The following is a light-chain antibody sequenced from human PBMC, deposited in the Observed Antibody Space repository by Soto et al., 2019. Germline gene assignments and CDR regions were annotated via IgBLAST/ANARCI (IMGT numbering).Light chain of an antibody. CDR3: QQYNNWPPVT. J-gene: IGKJ1*01. Sequence: EIVMNQSPATPSVSPGQRATLSCRASQSVSSNLAWYQQKPGQAPRLLIYGASTRATGIPARFSGSGSGTEFTLTISSLQSEDFAVYYCQQYNNWPPVTFGQGTKVDIK. CDR1: QSVSSN. V-gene: IGKV3-15*01. CDR2: GAS.